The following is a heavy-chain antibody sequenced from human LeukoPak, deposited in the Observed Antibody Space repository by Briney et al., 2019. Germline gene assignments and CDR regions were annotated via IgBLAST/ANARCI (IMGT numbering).Heavy chain of an antibody. CDR1: GGSISSYY. J-gene: IGHJ5*02. D-gene: IGHD1-26*01. CDR2: IYYSGST. Sequence: SETLSLTCTVSGGSISSYYWSWIRQPPGKGLEWIGYIYYSGSTNYNPSLKSRVTISVDTSKNQFSLKLSSVTAADTAVYYCARLEGGAGGSWFDPWGQGTLVTVSS. CDR3: ARLEGGAGGSWFDP. V-gene: IGHV4-59*08.